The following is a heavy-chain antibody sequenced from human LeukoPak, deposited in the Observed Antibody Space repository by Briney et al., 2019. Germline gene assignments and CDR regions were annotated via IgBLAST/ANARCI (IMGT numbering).Heavy chain of an antibody. Sequence: GASVKVSCKASGYTFTSYDINWVRQATGQGLEWMGWMNPNSGNTGYAQKFQGRVTMTRNTSISTAYMELSSLRSEDTAVYYCAKDHGGNHYFDYWGQGTLVTVSS. CDR2: MNPNSGNT. V-gene: IGHV1-8*01. CDR1: GYTFTSYD. J-gene: IGHJ4*02. D-gene: IGHD4-23*01. CDR3: AKDHGGNHYFDY.